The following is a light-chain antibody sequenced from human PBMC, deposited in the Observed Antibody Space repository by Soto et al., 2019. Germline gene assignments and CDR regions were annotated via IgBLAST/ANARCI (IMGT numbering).Light chain of an antibody. CDR3: CSYAGSYTFV. Sequence: QSALTQPRSVSGSPGQSVTISCTGTSSGVGGYNYVSWYQQHPGKAPKLMIYDVSKRPSGVPDRFSGCKSGNTASLTISGLQAEDEADYYCCSYAGSYTFVFGTGTKVTVL. J-gene: IGLJ1*01. CDR1: SSGVGGYNY. CDR2: DVS. V-gene: IGLV2-11*01.